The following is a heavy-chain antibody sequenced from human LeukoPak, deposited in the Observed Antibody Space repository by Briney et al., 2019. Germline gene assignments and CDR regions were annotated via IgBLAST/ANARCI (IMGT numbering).Heavy chain of an antibody. D-gene: IGHD3-10*01. CDR3: LGSASYTY. V-gene: IGHV3-7*01. J-gene: IGHJ4*02. CDR1: GFSFSNYW. CDR2: TNQDGSQK. Sequence: GGSLRLSCAASGFSFSNYWMTWARQAPGKGLEWVANTNQDGSQKNYLDSVRGRFTISRDNAKSSLYLQMNSLRVDDTAVYFCLGSASYTYWGQGTLVTVSS.